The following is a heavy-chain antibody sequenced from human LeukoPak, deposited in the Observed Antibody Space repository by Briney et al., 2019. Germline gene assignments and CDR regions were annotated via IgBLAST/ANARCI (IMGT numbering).Heavy chain of an antibody. CDR1: GGSISSYY. CDR3: AAVSYLAFDI. CDR2: IKQDGSEK. V-gene: IGHV3-7*01. J-gene: IGHJ3*02. Sequence: ETLSLTCTVSGGSISSYYWSWIRQPPGKGLEWVANIKQDGSEKYYVDSVKGRFTISRDNAKNSAYLQINSLRVEDTAVYYCAAVSYLAFDIWGQGTMVTVSS. D-gene: IGHD2-21*01.